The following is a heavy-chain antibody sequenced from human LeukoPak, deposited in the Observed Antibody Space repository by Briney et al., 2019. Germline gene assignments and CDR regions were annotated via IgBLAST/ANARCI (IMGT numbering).Heavy chain of an antibody. CDR3: AKVSRSWIQLWSGIYYFDY. V-gene: IGHV3-23*01. CDR1: GFTFSTYG. J-gene: IGHJ4*02. D-gene: IGHD5-18*01. Sequence: GGSLRLSCAASGFTFSTYGMSWVRQAPGKGLEWVSSISGRGGTTYYADSVKGRFTISRGNSKNTLYLQMNSLRAEDTALYYCAKVSRSWIQLWSGIYYFDYWGQGTLVTVSS. CDR2: ISGRGGTT.